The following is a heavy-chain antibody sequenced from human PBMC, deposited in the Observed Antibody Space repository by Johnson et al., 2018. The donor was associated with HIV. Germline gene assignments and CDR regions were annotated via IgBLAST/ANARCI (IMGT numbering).Heavy chain of an antibody. D-gene: IGHD1-1*01. V-gene: IGHV3-30*04. CDR1: GFTFSSYA. J-gene: IGHJ3*02. Sequence: QVQLVESGGGVVQPGRSLRLSCAASGFTFSSYAMHWVRQAPGKGLEWVAVISYDGSNKYYADSVKGRFTISRDNSNNTLYLQMNSLRAEDTAVYYCARKKATVFSTTSTNYAFDIWGQGTMVTVSS. CDR3: ARKKATVFSTTSTNYAFDI. CDR2: ISYDGSNK.